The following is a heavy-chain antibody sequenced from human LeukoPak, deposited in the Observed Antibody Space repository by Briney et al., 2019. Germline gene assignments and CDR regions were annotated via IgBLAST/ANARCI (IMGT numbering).Heavy chain of an antibody. J-gene: IGHJ4*02. V-gene: IGHV3-66*01. Sequence: GGSLRLSCAVSGFTFRSYWMNWVRQAPGKGLEWVSVIYSGGSTYYADSVKGRFTISRDNAKNSLYLQMNSLRAEDTAVYYCARDLSNIAVAGRGFDYWGQGTLVTVSS. CDR1: GFTFRSYW. D-gene: IGHD6-19*01. CDR3: ARDLSNIAVAGRGFDY. CDR2: IYSGGST.